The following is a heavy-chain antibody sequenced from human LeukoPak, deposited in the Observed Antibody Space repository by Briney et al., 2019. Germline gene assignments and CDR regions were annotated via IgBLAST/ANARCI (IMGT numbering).Heavy chain of an antibody. D-gene: IGHD2-2*03. J-gene: IGHJ3*02. CDR1: GYTFTSYD. Sequence: ASVKVSCKASGYTFTSYDINWVRQATGQGLEWMGWMNPNSGNTGYAQKFQGRVTMTRNTSISTAYMELSSLRAEDTAVYYCAKDQSSGYFDAFDIWGQGTMVTVSS. CDR2: MNPNSGNT. V-gene: IGHV1-8*01. CDR3: AKDQSSGYFDAFDI.